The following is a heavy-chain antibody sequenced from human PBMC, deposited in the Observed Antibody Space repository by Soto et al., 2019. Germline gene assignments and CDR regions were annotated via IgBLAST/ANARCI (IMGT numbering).Heavy chain of an antibody. D-gene: IGHD1-26*01. CDR3: ARHPRSRLAQSYYYGMDV. V-gene: IGHV4-39*01. CDR2: IYYSGST. Sequence: SETLSLTGTVSGGSISSSSYYWGWIRQPPGKGLEWIGSIYYSGSTYYNPSLKSRVTISVDTSKNQFSLKLSSVTAADTAVYYRARHPRSRLAQSYYYGMDVWGQGTTVTVSS. J-gene: IGHJ6*02. CDR1: GGSISSSSYY.